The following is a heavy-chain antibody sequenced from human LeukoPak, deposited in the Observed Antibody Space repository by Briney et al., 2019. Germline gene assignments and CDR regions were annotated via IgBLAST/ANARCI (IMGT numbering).Heavy chain of an antibody. CDR3: AREGIGSDYDILTGYYNVEDSGGSDY. CDR2: IYHSGST. Sequence: PSETLSLTCTVSGYSISSGYYWGWIRPPPGKGLEWIGSIYHSGSTYYNPSLKSRVTISVDTSKNQFSLKLSSVTAADTAVYYCAREGIGSDYDILTGYYNVEDSGGSDYWGQGTLVTVSS. V-gene: IGHV4-38-2*02. D-gene: IGHD3-9*01. J-gene: IGHJ4*02. CDR1: GYSISSGYY.